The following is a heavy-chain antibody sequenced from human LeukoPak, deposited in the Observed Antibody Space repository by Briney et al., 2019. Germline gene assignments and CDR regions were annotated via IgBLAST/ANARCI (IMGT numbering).Heavy chain of an antibody. Sequence: GGSLRLSCAASGFTFSSYDMSWVRQAPGKGLEWVSAISDSGGSTYYADSVKGRFTVSRDNSKNTLYLQMNSLRAEDTAVYYCAKVPSGNPLGNMDVWGKGTTVTVSS. CDR2: ISDSGGST. D-gene: IGHD4-23*01. CDR1: GFTFSSYD. V-gene: IGHV3-23*01. J-gene: IGHJ6*03. CDR3: AKVPSGNPLGNMDV.